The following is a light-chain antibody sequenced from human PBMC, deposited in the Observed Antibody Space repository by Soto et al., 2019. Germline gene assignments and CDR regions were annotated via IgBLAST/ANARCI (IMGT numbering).Light chain of an antibody. CDR1: SSDVGSYSH. J-gene: IGLJ1*01. V-gene: IGLV2-14*01. CDR2: EVT. Sequence: QSALTEPACVSVSPGQSITCSCSGTSSDVGSYSHVAWYQQFPGKTPKLIIYEVTYRPSGVSHRFSASKSGNTASLTISGLQAGDEADYYCISYTGSSTSYVFGTGTKVTVL. CDR3: ISYTGSSTSYV.